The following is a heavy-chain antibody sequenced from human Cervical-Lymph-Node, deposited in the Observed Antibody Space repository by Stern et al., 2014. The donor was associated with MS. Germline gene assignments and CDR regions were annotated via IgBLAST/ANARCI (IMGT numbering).Heavy chain of an antibody. CDR2: ISFVGSNK. Sequence: VQLVESGGGVVQPGRSLRLSCAASGFSISSLGMHWVRQAPGKGMEWVAVISFVGSNKKYGAAVKGRFSIPSDNSNNTMYLQMNSLRPEDTAVYYCMGVGDAMDVWGQGTTVIVS. CDR3: MGVGDAMDV. CDR1: GFSISSLG. V-gene: IGHV3-30*03. J-gene: IGHJ6*02.